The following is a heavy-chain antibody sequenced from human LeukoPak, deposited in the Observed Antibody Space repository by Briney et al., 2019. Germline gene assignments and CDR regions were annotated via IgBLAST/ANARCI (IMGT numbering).Heavy chain of an antibody. V-gene: IGHV3-30*03. CDR2: ISYDGSTK. Sequence: GGSLRLSCAASGFTFSSYGMHWVRQAPGKGLEWVAVISYDGSTKYYADSVKGRFTISRDNSKNTLYLQMNSLRPEDTAVYYCARGAITMIVVAMGDWGQGTLVTVSS. CDR1: GFTFSSYG. CDR3: ARGAITMIVVAMGD. D-gene: IGHD3-22*01. J-gene: IGHJ4*02.